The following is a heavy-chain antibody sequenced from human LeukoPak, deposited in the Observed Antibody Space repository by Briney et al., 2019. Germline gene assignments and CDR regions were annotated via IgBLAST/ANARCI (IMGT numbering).Heavy chain of an antibody. CDR3: ARDGEMATIYFDY. D-gene: IGHD5-24*01. CDR1: GGTFSSYA. V-gene: IGHV1-69*04. Sequence: ASVRVSCKASGGTFSSYAISWVRQAPGQGLEWMGTIIPIVGIANYAQKFQGRVTITADKSTSTAYMELSSLRSEDTAVYSCARDGEMATIYFDYWGQGTLVTVSS. CDR2: IIPIVGIA. J-gene: IGHJ4*02.